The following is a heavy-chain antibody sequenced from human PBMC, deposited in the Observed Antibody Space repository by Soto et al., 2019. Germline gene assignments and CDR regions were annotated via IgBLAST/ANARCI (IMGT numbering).Heavy chain of an antibody. V-gene: IGHV3-23*01. CDR2: IGTSGGDT. J-gene: IGHJ4*02. CDR1: GFTFSNFA. Sequence: EVQLLESGGGLVQPGGSLRLSCAASGFTFSNFAMSWVRQAPGKGLEWVSAIGTSGGDTYYADSVKGRFTISRDNSKNTLYLQLSSRRAGDTAVYYAIKSIRTLGDSWGQGTLVTVSS. D-gene: IGHD2-21*01. CDR3: IKSIRTLGDS.